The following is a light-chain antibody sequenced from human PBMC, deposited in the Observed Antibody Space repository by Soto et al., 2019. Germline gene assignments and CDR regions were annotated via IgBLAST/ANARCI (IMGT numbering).Light chain of an antibody. J-gene: IGLJ1*01. CDR3: MIWHNSAYV. CDR1: TSNIGAGYD. V-gene: IGLV5-45*01. Sequence: QSVLTQPPSVSGAPGQRVTISCTGSTSNIGAGYDVHWYQQKPGSPPQYLLNYRSDSDNQQGSGVPSRFSGSKDASANAGILLISGLQSEDEADYYCMIWHNSAYVFGAGTKVTV. CDR2: YRSDSDN.